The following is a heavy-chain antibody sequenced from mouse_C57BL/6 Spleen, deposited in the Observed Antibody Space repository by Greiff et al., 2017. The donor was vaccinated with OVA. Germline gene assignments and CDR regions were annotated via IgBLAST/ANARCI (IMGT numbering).Heavy chain of an antibody. V-gene: IGHV1-42*01. CDR1: GYSFTGYY. Sequence: DVKLVESGPELVKPGASVKISCKASGYSFTGYYMNWVKQSPEKSLEWIGEINPSTGGTTYNQKFKAKATLTVDKSSSTAYMQLKSLTSEDSAVYYCARYPIYYGSSYAMDYWGQGTSVTVSS. J-gene: IGHJ4*01. CDR2: INPSTGGT. CDR3: ARYPIYYGSSYAMDY. D-gene: IGHD1-1*01.